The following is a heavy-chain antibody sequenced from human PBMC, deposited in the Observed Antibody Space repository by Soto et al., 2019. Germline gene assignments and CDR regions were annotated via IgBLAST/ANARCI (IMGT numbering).Heavy chain of an antibody. V-gene: IGHV3-30*03. CDR3: ARDSDDFWSGYPYYGMDV. D-gene: IGHD3-3*01. J-gene: IGHJ6*04. CDR2: ISYDGSNT. CDR1: GFTFSSYG. Sequence: GGSLRLSCAASGFTFSSYGMHWVRQAPGKGLEWVAVISYDGSNTYYADSVKGRFTISRDNSKNTLYLQMNSLRAEDTAVYYCARDSDDFWSGYPYYGMDVWGKGTTSTVAS.